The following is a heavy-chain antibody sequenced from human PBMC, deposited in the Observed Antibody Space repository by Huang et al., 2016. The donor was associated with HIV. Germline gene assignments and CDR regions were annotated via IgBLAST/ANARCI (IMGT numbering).Heavy chain of an antibody. CDR3: ARDHWYPLQNWFDL. D-gene: IGHD1-1*01. CDR2: VSAYNGKT. CDR1: GYIFTKYG. V-gene: IGHV1-18*01. Sequence: QVELVQSGAEVKRPGASVRVSCKAAGYIFTKYGINWVRQAPGQGLEWMGWVSAYNGKTNYAEKVQGRVTLTRDTSATTAYMELRDVTSADTAVYYCARDHWYPLQNWFDLWGQGTLVTVSS. J-gene: IGHJ5*01.